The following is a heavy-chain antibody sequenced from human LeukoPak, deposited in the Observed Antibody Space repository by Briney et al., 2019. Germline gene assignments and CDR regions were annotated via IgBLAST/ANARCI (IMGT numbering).Heavy chain of an antibody. D-gene: IGHD1-7*01. Sequence: ASVKVSCKASGYTFTSYYMHWVRQAPGQGLEWMGIINPSGGSTSYAQKFQGRVTITRNTSISTAYMELSSLRSEDTAVYYCARDELRAFDIWGQGTMVTVSS. CDR1: GYTFTSYY. CDR2: INPSGGST. CDR3: ARDELRAFDI. V-gene: IGHV1-46*01. J-gene: IGHJ3*02.